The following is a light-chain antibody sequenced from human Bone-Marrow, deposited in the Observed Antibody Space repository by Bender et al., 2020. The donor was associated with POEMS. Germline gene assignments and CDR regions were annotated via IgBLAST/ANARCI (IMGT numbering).Light chain of an antibody. J-gene: IGLJ3*02. CDR2: EVT. CDR3: STWDDRLNAWL. V-gene: IGLV2-8*01. CDR1: SSDVGGYNY. Sequence: SALTQPPSASGSLGQSVTISCTGTSSDVGGYNYVSWYQHHPAKAPKLLIFEVTKRPSGVPDRFSASKSGSSAFLAISGLQSEDAADYYCSTWDDRLNAWLFGGGTKLTVL.